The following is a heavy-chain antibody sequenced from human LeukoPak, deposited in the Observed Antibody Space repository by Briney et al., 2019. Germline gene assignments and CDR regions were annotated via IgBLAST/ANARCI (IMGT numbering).Heavy chain of an antibody. V-gene: IGHV1-69*04. Sequence: ASVKVSCKASGGTFSSYSVTWVQQAPGQGLEWMGRIIPTLGIANYAQKFQGRVTITADKSTSTAYMELSSLRSEDTAVYYCAGEEERGVTVAGTAFDYWGQGTLVTVSS. J-gene: IGHJ4*02. CDR1: GGTFSSYS. CDR3: AGEEERGVTVAGTAFDY. D-gene: IGHD6-19*01. CDR2: IIPTLGIA.